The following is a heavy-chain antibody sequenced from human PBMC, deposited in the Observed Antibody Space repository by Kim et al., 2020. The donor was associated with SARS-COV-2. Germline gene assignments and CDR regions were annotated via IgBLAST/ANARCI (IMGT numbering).Heavy chain of an antibody. J-gene: IGHJ4*02. V-gene: IGHV1-2*02. D-gene: IGHD1-1*01. CDR3: VSLYFPTGSAGFDY. CDR1: GYSFTGYY. CDR2: INPKSGDT. Sequence: ASVKVSCKASGYSFTGYYMHWVRQAPGQGLEWMGWINPKSGDTDYEQKFQGRVTMTRDTSISTAYMEVTGLRYDDTAIYFCVSLYFPTGSAGFDYWGQGTLVTVSS.